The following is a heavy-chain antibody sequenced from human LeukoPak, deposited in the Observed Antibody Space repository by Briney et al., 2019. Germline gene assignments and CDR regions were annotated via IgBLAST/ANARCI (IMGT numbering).Heavy chain of an antibody. CDR2: XXXDGSNK. CDR3: ARVVSYYGSAYRLLDL. J-gene: IGHJ2*01. Sequence: PGGSLRLSCEASGFNFSTNGMHWVRQAPGKGLEWVXLXXXDGSNKHYADSVKGRFTVSRDNSKNTMYLQMNSLRAEDTAVYYCARVVSYYGSAYRLLDLWGRGTLVTVSS. D-gene: IGHD3-10*01. CDR1: GFNFSTNG. V-gene: IGHV3-33*01.